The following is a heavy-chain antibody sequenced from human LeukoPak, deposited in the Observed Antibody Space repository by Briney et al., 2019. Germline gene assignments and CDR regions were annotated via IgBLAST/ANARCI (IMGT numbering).Heavy chain of an antibody. CDR1: GFTLNNTW. CDR2: IKGNSDGGTA. V-gene: IGHV3-15*01. CDR3: XTAPCSTXXXXXDXXXXX. Sequence: GGSLRLSCVASGFTLNNTWVTWVRQAPGTGLEWVGRIKGNSDGGTADYATAVKCTFTISREDSKKMLFLQMSSLKIKDPGAYXCXTAPCSTXXXXXDXXXXXXGLXTMVTVSS. J-gene: IGHJ3*01. D-gene: IGHD2-2*01.